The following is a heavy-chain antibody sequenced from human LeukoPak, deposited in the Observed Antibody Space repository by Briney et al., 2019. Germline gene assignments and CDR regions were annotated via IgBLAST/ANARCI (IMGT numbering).Heavy chain of an antibody. CDR1: GFTFSSYA. V-gene: IGHV3-30-3*01. CDR3: AKGKGSSSLRSWFDP. D-gene: IGHD6-13*01. J-gene: IGHJ5*02. Sequence: GGSLRLSCAASGFTFSSYAMHWVRQAPGKGLEWVAVISYDGSNKYYADSVKGRFTISRDNSKNTLYLQMNSLRAEDTAVYYCAKGKGSSSLRSWFDPWGQGTLVTVSS. CDR2: ISYDGSNK.